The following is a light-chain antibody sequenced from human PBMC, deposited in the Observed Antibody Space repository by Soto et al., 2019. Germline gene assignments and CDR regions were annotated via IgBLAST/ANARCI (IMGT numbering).Light chain of an antibody. CDR1: SSNIGSNS. Sequence: QSVLTQPPSASGTPGQRVTISCSGRSSNIGSNSVNWYQHLTGTAPKLLIYRDDRRPSGVPDRFSGSRSGTSASLAISGLQSEDEAEYHCAAWDDSVNDPVVGGGTKLTFL. CDR2: RDD. CDR3: AAWDDSVNDPV. V-gene: IGLV1-44*01. J-gene: IGLJ3*02.